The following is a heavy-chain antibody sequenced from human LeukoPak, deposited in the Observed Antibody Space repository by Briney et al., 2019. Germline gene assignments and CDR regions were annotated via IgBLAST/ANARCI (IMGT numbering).Heavy chain of an antibody. CDR2: INTNTGNP. V-gene: IGHV7-4-1*02. CDR3: ARGLYCSTTNCRLDY. CDR1: GYTFTNYA. Sequence: ASVKVSCKASGYTFTNYAMNWVRRAPGQGLEWMGWINTNTGNPTYAQGLTGRLVFSLDASVRTAYLQISSLKAEDTAVYFCARGLYCSTTNCRLDYWGQGTLVTVSS. J-gene: IGHJ4*02. D-gene: IGHD2-2*01.